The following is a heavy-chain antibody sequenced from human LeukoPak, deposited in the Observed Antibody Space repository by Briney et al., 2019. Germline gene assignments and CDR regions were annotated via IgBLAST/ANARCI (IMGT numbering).Heavy chain of an antibody. CDR2: IGISSNKI. CDR3: ASTSPWIQLWLSAFDI. Sequence: GGSLRLSCAASGFTLRSYTMNWVRQAPGKGLEWVSSIGISSNKIYYADSVKGRFTISRDNAKNSLYPQMNSLRAEDTAVYYCASTSPWIQLWLSAFDIWGQGTMVTVSS. CDR1: GFTLRSYT. V-gene: IGHV3-21*04. D-gene: IGHD5-18*01. J-gene: IGHJ3*02.